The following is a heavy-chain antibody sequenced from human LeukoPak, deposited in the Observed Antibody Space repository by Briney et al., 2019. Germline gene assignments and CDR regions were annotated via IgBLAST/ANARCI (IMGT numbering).Heavy chain of an antibody. CDR3: ARELRSVMVVTALFDP. V-gene: IGHV4-31*03. Sequence: SQTLSLTCTVSGGSISSGGYYWSWIRQHPGKGLEWIGYIYYSGSTYYNPSLKSRVTISVDTSKNQFSLKLSSVTAADTAVYYCARELRSVMVVTALFDPWGQGTLVTVSS. CDR1: GGSISSGGYY. CDR2: IYYSGST. D-gene: IGHD2-21*02. J-gene: IGHJ5*02.